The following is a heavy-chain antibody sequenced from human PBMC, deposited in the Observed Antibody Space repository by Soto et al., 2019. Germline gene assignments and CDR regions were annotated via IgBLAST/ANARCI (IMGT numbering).Heavy chain of an antibody. CDR3: ARDQVERSYARSGYPNDAFDI. Sequence: SVKVSCKASGGTFSSYAISWVRQAPGQGLEWMGGIIPIFGTANYAQKFQGRVTITADESTSTAYMELSSLRSEDTAVYYCARDQVERSYARSGYPNDAFDIWGQGTMVTVSS. V-gene: IGHV1-69*13. D-gene: IGHD5-12*01. J-gene: IGHJ3*02. CDR1: GGTFSSYA. CDR2: IIPIFGTA.